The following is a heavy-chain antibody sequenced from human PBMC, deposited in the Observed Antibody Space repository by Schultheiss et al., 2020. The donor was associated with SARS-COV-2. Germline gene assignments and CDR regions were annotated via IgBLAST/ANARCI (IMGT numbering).Heavy chain of an antibody. CDR1: GGSISSYY. Sequence: SETLSLTCTVSGGSISSYYWSWIRQPPGKGLEWIGEINHSGSTNYNPSLKSRVTISVDTSKNQFSLKLSSVTAADTAVYYCARLRGHIVGAADYWGQGTLVTVSS. CDR2: INHSGST. D-gene: IGHD1-26*01. CDR3: ARLRGHIVGAADY. J-gene: IGHJ4*02. V-gene: IGHV4-34*01.